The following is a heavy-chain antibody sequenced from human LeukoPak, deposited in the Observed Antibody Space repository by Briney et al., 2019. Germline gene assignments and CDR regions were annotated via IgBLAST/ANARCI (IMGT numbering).Heavy chain of an antibody. CDR3: ARQAYTPLWEFDY. Sequence: SETLSLTCSVSGGSISGYYWSWIRQPPGKGLEWIRDVSISGGPRYNPSLKSRVTISVDTSKNQISLKLTSVTAADTAVYYCARQAYTPLWEFDYWGQGTLVTVSS. D-gene: IGHD1-26*01. CDR1: GGSISGYY. J-gene: IGHJ4*02. CDR2: VSISGGP. V-gene: IGHV4-4*09.